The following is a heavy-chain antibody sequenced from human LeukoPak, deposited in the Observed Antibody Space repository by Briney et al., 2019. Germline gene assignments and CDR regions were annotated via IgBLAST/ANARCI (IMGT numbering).Heavy chain of an antibody. V-gene: IGHV4-4*07. Sequence: SETLSLTCTVSGESISGFYWTWIRQPAGKGLEWIGRIYSSGSTDYNPSLKSRVTMSVDTSKNKFSLKLSSVTAADTAVYYCARDSGTTGEVKFDPWGQGTLVTVSS. CDR3: ARDSGTTGEVKFDP. J-gene: IGHJ5*02. CDR1: GESISGFY. CDR2: IYSSGST. D-gene: IGHD3-10*01.